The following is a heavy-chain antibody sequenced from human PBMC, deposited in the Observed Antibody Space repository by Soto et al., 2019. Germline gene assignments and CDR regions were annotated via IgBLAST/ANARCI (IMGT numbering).Heavy chain of an antibody. CDR2: IFNSGTT. J-gene: IGHJ4*02. D-gene: IGHD1-26*01. Sequence: QVRLQESGPGLVKPSQTLSLTCSVSGASTVSHYHWTWIRQPPGKGLEWMGYIFNSGTTFCNPSLTGRLSISMDTSGNHFSLELRSVTAADTAVYYCALALGPTTGLDYWGQGTLVTVSS. V-gene: IGHV4-31*02. CDR3: ALALGPTTGLDY. CDR1: GASTVSHYH.